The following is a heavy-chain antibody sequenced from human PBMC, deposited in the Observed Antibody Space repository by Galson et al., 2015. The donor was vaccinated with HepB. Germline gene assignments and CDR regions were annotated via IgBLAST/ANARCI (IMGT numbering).Heavy chain of an antibody. CDR1: GVSLRTNGVG. D-gene: IGHD1-1*01. CDR3: ATTRPWNDIFYS. Sequence: PALVKPTQTLTLTCTLSGVSLRTNGVGLGWTRQPPGKALEWLAPIYWNDDKRYSPSLKSRLTITKDTSKNQVVLTMTNMDPADTATYFCATTRPWNDIFYSWGQGTLVTVSS. V-gene: IGHV2-5*01. CDR2: IYWNDDK. J-gene: IGHJ4*02.